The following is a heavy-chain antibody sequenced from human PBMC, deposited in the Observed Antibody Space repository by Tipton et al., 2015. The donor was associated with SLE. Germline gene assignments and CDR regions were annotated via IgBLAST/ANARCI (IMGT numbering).Heavy chain of an antibody. J-gene: IGHJ4*02. CDR3: AREGGGIAARLYY. V-gene: IGHV3-43D*04. D-gene: IGHD6-6*01. Sequence: SLRLSCAASGFTFDDYAMHWVRQAPGKGLEWVSLISWDGGSTYYADSVKGRFTISRDNSKNSLYLQMNSLRAEDTAVYYCAREGGGIAARLYYWGQGTLVTVSS. CDR1: GFTFDDYA. CDR2: ISWDGGST.